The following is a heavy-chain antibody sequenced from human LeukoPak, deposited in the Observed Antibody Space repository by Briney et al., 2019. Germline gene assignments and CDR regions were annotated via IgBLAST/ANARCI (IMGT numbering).Heavy chain of an antibody. CDR1: GYTFARYY. D-gene: IGHD3-10*01. CDR2: INPSGGST. J-gene: IGHJ5*02. Sequence: ASVKVSCKASGYTFARYYMNWVRQAPGQGLEWMGIINPSGGSTNYAQKFQGRVTMTRDTSTSTIYMEVSSLRSEDTAVYYCATSFRAVNWFDPWGQGTLVTVSS. CDR3: ATSFRAVNWFDP. V-gene: IGHV1-46*01.